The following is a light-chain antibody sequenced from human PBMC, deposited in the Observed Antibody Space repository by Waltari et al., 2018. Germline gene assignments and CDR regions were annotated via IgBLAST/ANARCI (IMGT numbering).Light chain of an antibody. CDR2: DTS. J-gene: IGKJ1*01. Sequence: EIVLTQSPATLSLSPGQRATLSCRASQSVSINLGWYQQKLGQPPRLLIYDTSNRATGIPDRFSASGFGTDFTLTISRLEPEDFAVYYCQQYGSLPWTFGQGTKVEIK. CDR1: QSVSIN. CDR3: QQYGSLPWT. V-gene: IGKV3-20*01.